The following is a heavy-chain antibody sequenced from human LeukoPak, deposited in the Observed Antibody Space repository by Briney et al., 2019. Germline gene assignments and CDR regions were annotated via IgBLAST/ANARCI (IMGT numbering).Heavy chain of an antibody. CDR1: GYSFIGYY. CDR3: AKSTNWGSISDGFDI. Sequence: ASVKVSCKASGYSFIGYYIHWVRQAPGQGLEWMGWINPNSGGANYAQKFQGRVTMTRDTSISTVYMELTRLRSDDTAMYYCAKSTNWGSISDGFDIWGQETMVTVAS. J-gene: IGHJ3*02. D-gene: IGHD7-27*01. V-gene: IGHV1-2*02. CDR2: INPNSGGA.